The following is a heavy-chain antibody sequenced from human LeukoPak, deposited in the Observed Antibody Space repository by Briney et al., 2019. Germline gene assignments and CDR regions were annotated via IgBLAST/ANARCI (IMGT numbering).Heavy chain of an antibody. Sequence: GASVKVSCKASGGTFSSYAISWVRQAPGQGLEWMGGIIPIFGTANYAQKFQGRVTITADESTSTAYMELSNLRSEDTAVYYCARGSAIAAAATSHFDYWGQGTLVTVSS. J-gene: IGHJ4*02. CDR3: ARGSAIAAAATSHFDY. CDR2: IIPIFGTA. V-gene: IGHV1-69*13. CDR1: GGTFSSYA. D-gene: IGHD6-13*01.